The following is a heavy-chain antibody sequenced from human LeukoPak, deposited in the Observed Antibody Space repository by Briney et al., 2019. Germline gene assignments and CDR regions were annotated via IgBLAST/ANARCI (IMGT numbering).Heavy chain of an antibody. J-gene: IGHJ4*02. CDR3: ASLDYGDYD. D-gene: IGHD4-17*01. Sequence: SETLSLTCAVYGGSFSGYYWSWIRQPPGKGLEWIGEINHSGSTNYNPSLKSRATISVDTSKDQFSLKLSSVTAADTAVYYCASLDYGDYDWGQGTLVTVSS. CDR1: GGSFSGYY. CDR2: INHSGST. V-gene: IGHV4-34*01.